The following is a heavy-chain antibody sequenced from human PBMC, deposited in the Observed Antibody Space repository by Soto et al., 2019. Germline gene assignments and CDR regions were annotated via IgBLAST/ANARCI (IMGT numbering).Heavy chain of an antibody. Sequence: QVQLVQSGAEVKKPGSSVKVSCEASGGNFNNYTISWVRQAPGHGLEWMGGFIPLFFTASYSQTFQGRVTITADRSTSSVYMELSSLRYEDTGVYYCQLRSVHFDDGGFPSFYYGLAVWGQGTTVTVS. J-gene: IGHJ6*02. CDR1: GGNFNNYT. CDR3: QLRSVHFDDGGFPSFYYGLAV. D-gene: IGHD2-15*01. V-gene: IGHV1-69*06. CDR2: FIPLFFTA.